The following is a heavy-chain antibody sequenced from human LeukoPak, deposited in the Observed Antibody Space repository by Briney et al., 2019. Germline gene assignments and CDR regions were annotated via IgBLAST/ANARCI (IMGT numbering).Heavy chain of an antibody. J-gene: IGHJ4*02. Sequence: ASVKVSCKASGYTFTSYGISWVRQAPGQGLEWMGWISAYNGNTNYAQKFQGRVTITADESTSTAYMELSSLRSEDTAVYYCARGGSYYFYYFDYWGQGTLVTVSS. D-gene: IGHD1-26*01. CDR2: ISAYNGNT. V-gene: IGHV1-18*01. CDR3: ARGGSYYFYYFDY. CDR1: GYTFTSYG.